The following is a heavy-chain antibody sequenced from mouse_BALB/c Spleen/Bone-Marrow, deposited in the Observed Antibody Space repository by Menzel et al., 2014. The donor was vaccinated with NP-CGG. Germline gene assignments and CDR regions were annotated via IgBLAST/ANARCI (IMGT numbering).Heavy chain of an antibody. D-gene: IGHD4-1*01. J-gene: IGHJ1*01. CDR2: ISSGSTAI. Sequence: DVMLVESGGGLVQPGGSRKLSCAASGFTFSSFGMHWVRQAPEKGLEWVAYISSGSTAICYADTVKGRFTISRDNPKNTLFLQMTSLRSEDTAMYYCARGGNWDDFDVWGAGTTVTASS. CDR3: ARGGNWDDFDV. V-gene: IGHV5-17*02. CDR1: GFTFSSFG.